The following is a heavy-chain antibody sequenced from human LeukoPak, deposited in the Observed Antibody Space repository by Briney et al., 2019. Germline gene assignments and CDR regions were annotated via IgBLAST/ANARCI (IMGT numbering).Heavy chain of an antibody. D-gene: IGHD3-16*02. V-gene: IGHV3-23*01. CDR3: AKDRFVITFGGVIVLLDY. Sequence: GGSLRLSCAASGFTFSSYAMSWVRQAPGKGLEWVSAISGSGGSTYYADSVKGRFTISRDNSKNTLYLQMNSLRAEDTAVYYCAKDRFVITFGGVIVLLDYWGQGTLVTVSS. CDR1: GFTFSSYA. CDR2: ISGSGGST. J-gene: IGHJ4*02.